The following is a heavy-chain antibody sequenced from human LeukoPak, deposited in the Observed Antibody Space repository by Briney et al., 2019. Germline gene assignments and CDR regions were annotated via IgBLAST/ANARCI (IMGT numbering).Heavy chain of an antibody. CDR3: ARADYDSSGYTPDY. CDR1: GFTFSSYS. CDR2: ISSSSSYI. D-gene: IGHD3-22*01. J-gene: IGHJ4*02. Sequence: KAGGSLRLSCAASGFTFSSYSMTWVRQAPGKGLEWGSSISSSSSYICYADSVKGRFTISRDNAKNSLYLQMNSLRAEDTAVYYCARADYDSSGYTPDYWGPGTLVTVSS. V-gene: IGHV3-21*01.